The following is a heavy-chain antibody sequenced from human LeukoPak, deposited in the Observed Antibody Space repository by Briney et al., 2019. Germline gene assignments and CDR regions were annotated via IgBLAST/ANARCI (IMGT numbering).Heavy chain of an antibody. J-gene: IGHJ4*02. CDR3: AKCGYCSGTSCYHHFDY. V-gene: IGHV3-23*01. CDR1: GFTFSSYA. Sequence: PGASLRLSCAASGFTFSSYAMSWVRQAPGKGLEWVSTISGSGGRTDYADSVKGRFTISRDNSKNILYLQMNSLGAEDTALWYCAKCGYCSGTSCYHHFDYWGQGTLVTVSS. CDR2: ISGSGGRT. D-gene: IGHD2-2*01.